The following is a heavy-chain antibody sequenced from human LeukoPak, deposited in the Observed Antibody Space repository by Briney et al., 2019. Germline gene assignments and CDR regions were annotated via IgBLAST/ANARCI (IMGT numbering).Heavy chain of an antibody. CDR3: RGSKSGDTWLFDY. V-gene: IGHV4-39*01. Sequence: SETLSLTCTLWIGPVRISSTHGPWTRQPPGKGLEWIGSISYSGSTYYNPSLKSRVTMSVDTSKNQFSLKLRSVTAADTAHYCARGSKSGDTWLFDYWGQGTRVAVSS. J-gene: IGHJ4*02. CDR1: IGPVRISSTH. CDR2: ISYSGST. D-gene: IGHD2-2*01.